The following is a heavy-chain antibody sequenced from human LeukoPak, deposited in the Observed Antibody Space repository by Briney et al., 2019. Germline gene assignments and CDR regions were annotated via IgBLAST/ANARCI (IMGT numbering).Heavy chain of an antibody. CDR1: GYTFTSYD. D-gene: IGHD3-10*01. CDR3: ARDQSSQKLLWFGESRNWFDP. J-gene: IGHJ5*02. V-gene: IGHV1-8*03. Sequence: ASVKVSCKASGYTFTSYDINWVRQATGQGLEWMGWMNPNSGNTAYAQKFQGRVTITRNTSISTAYMELSSLRSEDTAVYYCARDQSSQKLLWFGESRNWFDPWGQGTLVTVSS. CDR2: MNPNSGNT.